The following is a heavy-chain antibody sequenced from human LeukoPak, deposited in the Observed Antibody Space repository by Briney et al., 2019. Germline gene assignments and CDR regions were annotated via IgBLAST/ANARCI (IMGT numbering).Heavy chain of an antibody. CDR1: GFTFSSYS. V-gene: IGHV3-21*01. CDR3: ARVPGYYDSSGYPLTYYYYGMDV. J-gene: IGHJ6*02. CDR2: ISSSSSYI. Sequence: GGPLRLSCAASGFTFSSYSMNWVRQAPGKGLEWVSSISSSSSYIYYADSGKGRFTISRDNAKNSLSLQMNRLRAEDTAVYYCARVPGYYDSSGYPLTYYYYGMDVWGQGTTVTVYS. D-gene: IGHD3-22*01.